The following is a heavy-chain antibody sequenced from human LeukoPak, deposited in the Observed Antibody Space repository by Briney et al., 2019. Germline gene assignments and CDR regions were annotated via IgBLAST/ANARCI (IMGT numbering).Heavy chain of an antibody. V-gene: IGHV4-34*01. CDR1: GGSFSGYY. Sequence: SETLSLTCAVYGGSFSGYYWSWIRQPPGKGLEWIGEINHSGSTSYNPSLKSRVTISVDTSKNQFSLKLSSVTAADTAVYYCARARIAVAGDFDYWGQGTLVTVSS. CDR3: ARARIAVAGDFDY. J-gene: IGHJ4*02. CDR2: INHSGST. D-gene: IGHD6-19*01.